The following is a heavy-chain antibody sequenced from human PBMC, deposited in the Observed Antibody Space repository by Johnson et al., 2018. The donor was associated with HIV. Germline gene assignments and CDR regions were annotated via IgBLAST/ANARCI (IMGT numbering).Heavy chain of an antibody. CDR3: ARERGYFGNPAFDI. CDR2: INWNGGTT. D-gene: IGHD4-23*01. J-gene: IGHJ3*02. CDR1: GFTFDDYG. V-gene: IGHV3-20*04. Sequence: MLLVESGGGVVRPGGSLRLSCAASGFTFDDYGMSWVRQGSGKGLEWVSGINWNGGTTGYADSVKGRFTISRDNAKNTLYLQMNSLRTEDTAMYYCARERGYFGNPAFDIWGRGTMVTVSS.